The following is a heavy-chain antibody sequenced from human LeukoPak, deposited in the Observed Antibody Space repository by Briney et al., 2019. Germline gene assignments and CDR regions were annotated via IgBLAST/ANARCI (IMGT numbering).Heavy chain of an antibody. CDR3: ARGEISSSREDY. J-gene: IGHJ4*02. CDR1: GFTFSSYA. V-gene: IGHV3-30-3*01. CDR2: ISHDGSNK. Sequence: GGSLRLSCAASGFTFSSYAMHWVRQAPGKGLEWVAAISHDGSNKYYADSVKGRFTLSRDSSKNTLYLQMDSLRAEDTAVYYCARGEISSSREDYWGQGTPVTVSS. D-gene: IGHD6-13*01.